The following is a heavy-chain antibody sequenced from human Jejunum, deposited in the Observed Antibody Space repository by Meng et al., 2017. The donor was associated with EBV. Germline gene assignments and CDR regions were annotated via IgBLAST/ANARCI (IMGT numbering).Heavy chain of an antibody. Sequence: VQCVQYGAQVRLEGASVQVSCKTAAWHFHTYAMDWMWKAQGDGREWKGRMNAGNCDTIYSQKFLDSVITTRVSHTTTSYMEMISPKSEDTAVYYCARDYRKWEALEAFDYWGKGSLVTVSS. CDR1: AWHFHTYA. J-gene: IGHJ4*02. V-gene: IGHV1-3*01. CDR3: ARDYRKWEALEAFDY. CDR2: MNAGNCDT. D-gene: IGHD1-26*01.